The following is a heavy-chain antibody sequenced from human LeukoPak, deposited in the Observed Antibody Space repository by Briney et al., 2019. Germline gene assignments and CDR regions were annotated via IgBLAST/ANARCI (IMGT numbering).Heavy chain of an antibody. D-gene: IGHD6-13*01. J-gene: IGHJ5*02. V-gene: IGHV4-59*01. CDR1: GGSISSYY. CDR3: AREYSSSWYWFDP. Sequence: PSETLSLTCTVSGGSISSYYWSWIRQRPGKGLEWIGYIYYSGSTNYNPSLKSRVTISVDTSKNQFSLKLSSVTAADTAVYYCAREYSSSWYWFDPWGQGTLVTVSS. CDR2: IYYSGST.